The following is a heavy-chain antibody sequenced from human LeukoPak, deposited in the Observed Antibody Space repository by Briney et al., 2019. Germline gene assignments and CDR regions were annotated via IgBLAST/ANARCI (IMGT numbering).Heavy chain of an antibody. V-gene: IGHV3-7*01. CDR3: ARDFFAFGGVIALLDY. CDR2: IKLDGSEK. Sequence: GESLRLSCAASGFTFTTYWMSWVRQAPGKGLEWVANIKLDGSEKYYVDSVKGRFTISRDNAKKSLYLQMNSLRDEDTAVYYCARDFFAFGGVIALLDYWGQGTLVTVSS. J-gene: IGHJ4*02. CDR1: GFTFTTYW. D-gene: IGHD3-16*02.